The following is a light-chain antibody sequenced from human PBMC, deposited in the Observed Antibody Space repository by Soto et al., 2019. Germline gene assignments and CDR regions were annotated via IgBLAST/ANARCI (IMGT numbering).Light chain of an antibody. V-gene: IGLV4-69*01. CDR2: LNSDGSH. Sequence: QLVLTQPPSASAYLGASVKLTCTLSSGHNSYAIAWHQQQPEKGPRYLMKLNSDGSHSKGDGIPDRFSGSSSGAERYLTISSLQCEDEADYYCQTWSTDIRVFGGGNKLTVL. CDR3: QTWSTDIRV. J-gene: IGLJ3*02. CDR1: SGHNSYA.